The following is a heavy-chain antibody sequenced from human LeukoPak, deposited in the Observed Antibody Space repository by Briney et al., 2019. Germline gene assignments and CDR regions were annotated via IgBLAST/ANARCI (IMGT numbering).Heavy chain of an antibody. V-gene: IGHV3-11*01. CDR3: CCSSSSYYYYYMDV. J-gene: IGHJ6*03. Sequence: GGSLRLSCAASGFTFSDYYMSWIRQAPGKGLEWVSYISSSGSTIYYADSVKGRFTISRDNAKKSLYLQMNSLRAEDTAVYYCCCSSSSYYYYYMDVWGKGTTVTVSS. D-gene: IGHD6-6*01. CDR2: ISSSGSTI. CDR1: GFTFSDYY.